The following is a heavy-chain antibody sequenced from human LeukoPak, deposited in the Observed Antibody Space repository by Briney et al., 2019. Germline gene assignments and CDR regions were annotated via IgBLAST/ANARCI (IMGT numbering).Heavy chain of an antibody. V-gene: IGHV4-4*07. CDR2: IYTSGST. Sequence: KPSETLSLTCTVSGGSISSYYWSWIRQPAGKGLEWIGRIYTSGSTNYNSSLKSRVTMSVDTSKNQFSLKLSSVTAADTAVYYCARDLPYYDFWSGYYARYYYGMDVWGQGTTVTVSS. CDR1: GGSISSYY. CDR3: ARDLPYYDFWSGYYARYYYGMDV. J-gene: IGHJ6*02. D-gene: IGHD3-3*01.